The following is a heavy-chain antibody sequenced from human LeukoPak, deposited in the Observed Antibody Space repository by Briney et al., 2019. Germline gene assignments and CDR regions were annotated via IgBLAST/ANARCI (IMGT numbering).Heavy chain of an antibody. CDR1: GFTFSSYG. CDR2: ISYDGSNK. D-gene: IGHD3-22*01. V-gene: IGHV3-30*18. CDR3: AKEGYYYDSSGYYFIDY. J-gene: IGHJ4*02. Sequence: PGGSLRLSCAASGFTFSSYGMHWVRQAPGKGLEWVAFISYDGSNKYYADSVKGRFTISRDNSKNTLYLQMNSLRAEDTAVYYCAKEGYYYDSSGYYFIDYWGQGTLVTVSS.